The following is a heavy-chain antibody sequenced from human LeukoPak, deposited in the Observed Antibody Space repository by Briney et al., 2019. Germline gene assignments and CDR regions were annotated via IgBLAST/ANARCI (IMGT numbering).Heavy chain of an antibody. Sequence: ASVKVSCKASGYTFTSYGISWVRQVPGQGLEWMGWISAYNGNTNYAQKLQGRVTMTTDTSTSTAYMELRSLRSDDMAVYYCAATVNYYYYMDVWGKGTTVTVSS. CDR2: ISAYNGNT. J-gene: IGHJ6*03. D-gene: IGHD4-11*01. CDR3: AATVNYYYYMDV. CDR1: GYTFTSYG. V-gene: IGHV1-18*03.